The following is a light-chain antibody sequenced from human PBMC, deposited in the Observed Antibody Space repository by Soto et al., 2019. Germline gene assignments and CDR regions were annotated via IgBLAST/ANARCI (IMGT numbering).Light chain of an antibody. CDR2: GAS. CDR1: QSVSNN. Sequence: IGLRQYLGTLSLSPGERATLSCRASQSVSNNYLAWYQQKPGQAPRLLIYGASTRATGIPARFSGSGSGTEFTLTSSSVRSEDFAFYCCQLHNNWVPTFGQGTKLDIK. CDR3: QLHNNWVPT. J-gene: IGKJ1*01. V-gene: IGKV3-15*01.